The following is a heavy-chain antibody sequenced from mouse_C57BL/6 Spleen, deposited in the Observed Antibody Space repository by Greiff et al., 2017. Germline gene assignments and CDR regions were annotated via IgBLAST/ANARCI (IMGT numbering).Heavy chain of an antibody. Sequence: VQLQQPGAELVRPGSSVKLSCKASGYTFTSYWMHWVKQRPIQGLEWIGNIDPSDSETHYNQKFKDKATLTVDKSSSKAYMQLSSLTSEDSAVYYCARESYYGSSFDYWGQGTTLTVSS. CDR1: GYTFTSYW. D-gene: IGHD1-1*01. V-gene: IGHV1-52*01. CDR2: IDPSDSET. J-gene: IGHJ2*01. CDR3: ARESYYGSSFDY.